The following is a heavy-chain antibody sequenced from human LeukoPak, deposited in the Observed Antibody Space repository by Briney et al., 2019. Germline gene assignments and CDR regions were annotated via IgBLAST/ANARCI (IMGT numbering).Heavy chain of an antibody. J-gene: IGHJ6*02. V-gene: IGHV1-46*01. CDR2: INPSGGST. CDR3: ARSRRYCSSTSCYRYYYGMDV. CDR1: GYTFTSYY. Sequence: GASVKVSCKASGYTFTSYYMHWVRHAPGQGLEWMGIINPSGGSTSYAQKFQGRVTMTRDTSTSTVYMELSSLRSEDTAVYYCARSRRYCSSTSCYRYYYGMDVWGQGTTVTVSS. D-gene: IGHD2-2*01.